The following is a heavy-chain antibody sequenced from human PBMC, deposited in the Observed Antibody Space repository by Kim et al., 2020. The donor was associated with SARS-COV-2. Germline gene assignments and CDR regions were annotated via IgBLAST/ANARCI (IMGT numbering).Heavy chain of an antibody. Sequence: GGSLRLSCAASGFTFSSYWMTWVRQAPGKGLEWVAKIKEDGSDKYYADSVKGRFTISRDNARTSLYLQMNSLRAEDTAVYYCARDCSSRYYYDRNYGMDVWGQGTTVTVSS. D-gene: IGHD3-22*01. J-gene: IGHJ6*02. CDR3: ARDCSSRYYYDRNYGMDV. V-gene: IGHV3-7*01. CDR1: GFTFSSYW. CDR2: IKEDGSDK.